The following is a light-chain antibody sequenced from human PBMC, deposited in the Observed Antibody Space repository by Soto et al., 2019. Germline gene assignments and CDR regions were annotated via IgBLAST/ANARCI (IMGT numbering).Light chain of an antibody. CDR3: QQYNTYPLT. J-gene: IGKJ1*01. V-gene: IGKV1-5*01. CDR1: QNIDSW. Sequence: DIQMAQSPYTLSASVGDRVTITCRASQNIDSWLAWYQHKPGKAAKVLIYDASSLETGVPSRFSGSGSGTEFSLTISSLRPDDFATYYCQQYNTYPLTFGQGTKV. CDR2: DAS.